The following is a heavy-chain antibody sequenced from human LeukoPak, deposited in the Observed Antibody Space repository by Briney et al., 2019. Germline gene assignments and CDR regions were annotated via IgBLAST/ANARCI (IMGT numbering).Heavy chain of an antibody. V-gene: IGHV4-39*01. Sequence: SETLSLTCTVSGGSIISGTYYWGWIRQPPGKALEWIGSFYPGGSTYYNPSLKSRVTISVDTSKNQFSLKLSSVTAADTAVYYCARVRSGSYFDGFDYWGQGTLVTVSS. CDR3: ARVRSGSYFDGFDY. J-gene: IGHJ4*02. CDR2: FYPGGST. D-gene: IGHD1-26*01. CDR1: GGSIISGTYY.